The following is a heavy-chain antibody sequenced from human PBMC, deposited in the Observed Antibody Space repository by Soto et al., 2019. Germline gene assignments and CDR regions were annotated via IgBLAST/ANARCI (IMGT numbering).Heavy chain of an antibody. CDR2: IKEDGSAR. D-gene: IGHD2-15*01. CDR1: GFTFGSHW. V-gene: IGHV3-7*05. J-gene: IGHJ3*02. CDR3: ARDSGYCRILGCKGDAFDI. Sequence: EGQLVESGGGLVQPGGSLRLSCAASGFTFGSHWMSWGRHSPGKGLEWVANIKEDGSARYYVDSVQGRFTISRDNAKSTLSLQMNNLRAEDTAVYFCARDSGYCRILGCKGDAFDIWGQGTMVSVSS.